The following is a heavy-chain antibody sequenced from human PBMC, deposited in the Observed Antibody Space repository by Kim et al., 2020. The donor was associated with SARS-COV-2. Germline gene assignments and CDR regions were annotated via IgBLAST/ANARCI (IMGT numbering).Heavy chain of an antibody. D-gene: IGHD4-17*01. Sequence: NPYLKSRVTMSVDASKNQFSLRLTSVTAADTAVYYCARDSAHYGDFYFDYWGQGALVTVSP. J-gene: IGHJ4*02. CDR3: ARDSAHYGDFYFDY. V-gene: IGHV4-4*07.